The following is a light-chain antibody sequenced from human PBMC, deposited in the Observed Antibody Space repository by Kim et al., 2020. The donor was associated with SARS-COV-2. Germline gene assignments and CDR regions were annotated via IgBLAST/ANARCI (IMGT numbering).Light chain of an antibody. Sequence: DIQMTQSPSTLSASVGDRVTITCRASQSISSWLAWYQQKPGKAPKLLIYDASSLESGVPSRFSGSGSGTEFTLTISSLQPDDFATYYCQQYNSYPITFGQGTQVDIK. V-gene: IGKV1-5*01. CDR2: DAS. CDR3: QQYNSYPIT. J-gene: IGKJ1*01. CDR1: QSISSW.